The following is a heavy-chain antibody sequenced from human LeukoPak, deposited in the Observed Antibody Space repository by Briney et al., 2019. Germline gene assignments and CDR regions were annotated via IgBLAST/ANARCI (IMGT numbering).Heavy chain of an antibody. J-gene: IGHJ4*02. CDR2: INHSGST. CDR3: ARGPIHYYDSSGYSDSHFDY. D-gene: IGHD3-22*01. Sequence: SETLSLTCAVYGGSFSGYYWSWIRQPPGKGLEWIGEINHSGSTNYNPSLKSRVTISVDTSKNQFSLKLSSVTAADTAVYYCARGPIHYYDSSGYSDSHFDYWGQGTLVTVSS. V-gene: IGHV4-34*01. CDR1: GGSFSGYY.